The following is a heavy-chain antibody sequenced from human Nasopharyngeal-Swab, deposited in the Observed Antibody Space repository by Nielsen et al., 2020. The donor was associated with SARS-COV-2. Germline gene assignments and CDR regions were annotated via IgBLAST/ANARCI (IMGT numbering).Heavy chain of an antibody. CDR3: ARAQPLTIVGVVGWFDP. D-gene: IGHD3-3*01. J-gene: IGHJ5*02. Sequence: SETLSLTCTVSGGYISSYYWSWIRQPPGKGLEWIGYIYCSGSTNYNPSLKSRVTISVDTSKNQFSLKLSSVTAADTAVYYCARAQPLTIVGVVGWFDPWGQGTLVTVSS. V-gene: IGHV4-59*13. CDR2: IYCSGST. CDR1: GGYISSYY.